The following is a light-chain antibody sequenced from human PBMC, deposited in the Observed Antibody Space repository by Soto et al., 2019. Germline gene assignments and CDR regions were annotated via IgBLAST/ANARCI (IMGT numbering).Light chain of an antibody. CDR3: QQYYGPHALT. V-gene: IGKV4-1*01. CDR1: QSVLYSSNDKNY. Sequence: DIVMTQSPDSLAVSLGERATINCKSSQSVLYSSNDKNYLAWYQQKPGQPPKLLIYWASTRESGVPDRFSGSGSGTDFTLTISSLQAEDVAVYYCQQYYGPHALTFGGGTKVEI. J-gene: IGKJ4*01. CDR2: WAS.